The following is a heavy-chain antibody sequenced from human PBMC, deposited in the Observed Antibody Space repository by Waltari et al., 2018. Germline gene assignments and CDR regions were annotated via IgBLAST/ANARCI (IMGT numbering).Heavy chain of an antibody. Sequence: QVHLQESGPGLVKPSETLSLSCSVSGDSFSSDDYYWGWIRQPPGKGLEWIGSVYYSGSSYYHPSLKSRVTISLDKSKNQFSVLLTSVAAADTAVYYCARHYRADGGSFDIWGQGTIVTVSS. J-gene: IGHJ3*02. CDR3: ARHYRADGGSFDI. CDR2: VYYSGSS. D-gene: IGHD1-26*01. V-gene: IGHV4-39*01. CDR1: GDSFSSDDYY.